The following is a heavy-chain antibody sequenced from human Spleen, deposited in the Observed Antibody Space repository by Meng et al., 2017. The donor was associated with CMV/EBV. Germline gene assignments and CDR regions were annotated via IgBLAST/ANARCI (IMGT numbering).Heavy chain of an antibody. CDR2: INHSGST. J-gene: IGHJ5*02. D-gene: IGHD4-17*01. V-gene: IGHV4-34*01. CDR3: ARTNYGDYNWFDP. Sequence: QVQLTQGGAGLLKPSETLSLTCAVYGGSFSGYYWSWIRQPPGKGLEWIGEINHSGSTNYNPSLKSRVTISVDTSKNQFSLKLTSVTAADTAVYFCARTNYGDYNWFDPWGQGTLVTVSS. CDR1: GGSFSGYY.